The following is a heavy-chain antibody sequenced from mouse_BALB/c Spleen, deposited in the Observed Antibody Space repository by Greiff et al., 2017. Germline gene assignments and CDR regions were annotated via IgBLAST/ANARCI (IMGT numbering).Heavy chain of an antibody. J-gene: IGHJ4*01. CDR2: ISSGSSTI. CDR3: AGGAFLYAMDY. Sequence: EVKLVESGGGLVQPGGSRKLSCAASGFTFSSFGMHWVRQAPEKGLEWVAYISSGSSTIYYADTVKGRFTISRDNPKNTLFLQMTSLRSEDTAMYYCAGGAFLYAMDYWGQGTSVTVSS. CDR1: GFTFSSFG. V-gene: IGHV5-17*02.